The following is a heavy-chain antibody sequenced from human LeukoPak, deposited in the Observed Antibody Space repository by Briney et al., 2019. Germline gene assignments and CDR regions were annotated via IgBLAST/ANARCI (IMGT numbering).Heavy chain of an antibody. CDR2: IIPIFGTA. J-gene: IGHJ6*03. Sequence: GASVKVSCKASGGTFSSYAISWVRQAPGQGLEWMGGIIPIFGTAKYAQKFQGRVTITTDESTSTAYMELSSLRSEDTAVYYCAGGWKSIAARDYYYYYMDVWGKGTTVTVSS. V-gene: IGHV1-69*05. CDR1: GGTFSSYA. D-gene: IGHD6-6*01. CDR3: AGGWKSIAARDYYYYYMDV.